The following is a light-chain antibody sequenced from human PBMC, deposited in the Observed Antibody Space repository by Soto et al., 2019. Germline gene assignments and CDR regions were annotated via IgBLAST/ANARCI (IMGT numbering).Light chain of an antibody. J-gene: IGLJ2*01. CDR3: AAGDDSLNGVV. Sequence: QSVLTQPPSASGTPGQRVTISCSGSNSNIGSNTVNWYQQLPGAAPKLLIYSNNQQPSGVPDRFSGSKSGTSASLAISGLRSEDEADYYCAAGDDSLNGVVFGGGTKLTVL. V-gene: IGLV1-44*01. CDR1: NSNIGSNT. CDR2: SNN.